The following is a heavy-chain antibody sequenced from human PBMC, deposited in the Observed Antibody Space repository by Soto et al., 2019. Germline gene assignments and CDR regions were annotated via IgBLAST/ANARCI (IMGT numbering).Heavy chain of an antibody. CDR2: ISYDGSNK. CDR3: AKDRGYVGYYGMDV. V-gene: IGHV3-30*18. D-gene: IGHD3-10*01. Sequence: QVQLVESGGGVVQPGRSLRLSCAASGFTFSSFGMHWVRQAPGKGLEWVAVISYDGSNKYFADSVKGRFTISGDNSKNTLYLQMNSLRAEDTAVYYCAKDRGYVGYYGMDVWGQGTTVTVSS. CDR1: GFTFSSFG. J-gene: IGHJ6*02.